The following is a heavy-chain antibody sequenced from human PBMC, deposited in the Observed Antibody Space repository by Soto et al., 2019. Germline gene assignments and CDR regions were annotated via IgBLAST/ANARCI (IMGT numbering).Heavy chain of an antibody. V-gene: IGHV3-23*01. Sequence: GGSLRLSCAASGFSFTSYAMSWVRQAPGKGLEWVSGISIRGGYTYYADSVKGRFTISRDTSKKTLYLQMNSLRADDTAVYYCAKAYSSSAYYYYYMDDWGQGTTVTVSS. D-gene: IGHD6-6*01. CDR2: ISIRGGYT. CDR1: GFSFTSYA. J-gene: IGHJ6*02. CDR3: AKAYSSSAYYYYYMDD.